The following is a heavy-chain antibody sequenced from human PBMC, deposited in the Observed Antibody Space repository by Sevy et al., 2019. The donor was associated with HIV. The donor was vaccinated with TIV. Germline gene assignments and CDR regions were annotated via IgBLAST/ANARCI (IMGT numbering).Heavy chain of an antibody. CDR3: ARDGYNWIPFDR. J-gene: IGHJ5*02. Sequence: GGSLRLSCVASGFTLNSYDMSWVRQAPGKGLEWISDISGTGARTNYADSVVGRFTISRDNSKNTLYLQMNSLRAEDTAIYYCARDGYNWIPFDRWGQGTLVTVSS. CDR1: GFTLNSYD. V-gene: IGHV3-23*01. CDR2: ISGTGART. D-gene: IGHD1-20*01.